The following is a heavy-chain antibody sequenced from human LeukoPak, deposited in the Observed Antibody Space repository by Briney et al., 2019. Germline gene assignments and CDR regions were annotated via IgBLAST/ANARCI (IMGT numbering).Heavy chain of an antibody. CDR1: GYSLSGYS. V-gene: IGHV1-2*02. CDR2: IILNSGDT. Sequence: AGAKASSKASGYSLSGYSIDWVRHAPPQGLDWIGFMKCIILNSGDTNHPSRFQRRVTVTRDTSINTDYMELSSLRSEDTAVYYCARAAGVPAAIPTFDYWGQGTLVTVSS. D-gene: IGHD2-2*02. J-gene: IGHJ4*02. CDR3: ARAAGVPAAIPTFDY.